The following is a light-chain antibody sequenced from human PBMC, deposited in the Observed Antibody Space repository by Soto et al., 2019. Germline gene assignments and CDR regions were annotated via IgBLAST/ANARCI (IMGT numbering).Light chain of an antibody. CDR1: QSVSRN. CDR2: GAS. V-gene: IGKV3-15*01. Sequence: EIVMTQSPATLSVSPGERATVSCRASQSVSRNLAWYQQKPGQAPRLLIYGASSRATGIPVRFSGSGSGTEFTLTISSLQSEDFAVYYCQQYNKWPPLTFGGGPRWRSN. J-gene: IGKJ4*01. CDR3: QQYNKWPPLT.